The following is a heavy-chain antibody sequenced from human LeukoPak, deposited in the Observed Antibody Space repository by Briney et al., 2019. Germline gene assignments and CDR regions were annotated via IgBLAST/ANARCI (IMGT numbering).Heavy chain of an antibody. CDR2: KNPNSGNT. CDR1: GYTFTSYY. J-gene: IGHJ4*02. CDR3: ARGRVPRSRAIDY. Sequence: GASVTVSCTASGYTFTSYYMHWVRQATGQGLEWMGWKNPNSGNTGYAQKFQGRVTMTRNTSISTAYMELSSLRSEDTAVYYCARGRVPRSRAIDYWGQGTLVTVSS. V-gene: IGHV1-8*02. D-gene: IGHD3-10*01.